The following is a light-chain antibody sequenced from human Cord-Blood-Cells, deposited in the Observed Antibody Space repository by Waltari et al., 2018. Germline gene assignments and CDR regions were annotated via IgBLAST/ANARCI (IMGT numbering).Light chain of an antibody. CDR3: QSYDSSLSGWV. CDR2: GNS. J-gene: IGLJ3*02. V-gene: IGLV1-40*01. Sequence: QSVLTQPPSVSGAPGQRVTISCTGSSSNIGAGYDVNWYQQLPGTAPKLLIYGNSKRPSGVPDRFAGSKSGTSASLASTGLQAGDEADYYCQSYDSSLSGWVFGGGTKLTVL. CDR1: SSNIGAGYD.